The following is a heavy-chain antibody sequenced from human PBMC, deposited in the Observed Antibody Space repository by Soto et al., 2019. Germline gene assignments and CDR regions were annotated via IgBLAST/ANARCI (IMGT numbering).Heavy chain of an antibody. Sequence: SVKVSCKASGGTFSSYAISWVRQAPGQGLEWMGGIIPIFGTANYAQKFQGRVTITADESTSTAYMELSSLRSEDTAVYYCARPAYCSGGSCYHSHYYYGMDVWGQGTTVTV. CDR3: ARPAYCSGGSCYHSHYYYGMDV. D-gene: IGHD2-15*01. CDR1: GGTFSSYA. CDR2: IIPIFGTA. V-gene: IGHV1-69*13. J-gene: IGHJ6*02.